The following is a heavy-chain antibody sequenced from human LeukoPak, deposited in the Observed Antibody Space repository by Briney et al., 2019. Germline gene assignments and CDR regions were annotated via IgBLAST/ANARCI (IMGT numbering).Heavy chain of an antibody. CDR1: GYSFTSYW. V-gene: IGHV5-51*01. CDR2: IYPGDSDT. D-gene: IGHD3-22*01. Sequence: GESLKISCKGSGYSFTSYWIGWVRQMPGKGLEWMGIIYPGDSDTRYSPSFQGQVTISADRSISTAYLQWSSLKASDTAMYYCARGTMIVGTDFDPWGQGALVTVSS. CDR3: ARGTMIVGTDFDP. J-gene: IGHJ5*02.